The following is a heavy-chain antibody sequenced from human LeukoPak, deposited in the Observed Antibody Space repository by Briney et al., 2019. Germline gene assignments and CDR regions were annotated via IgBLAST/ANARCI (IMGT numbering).Heavy chain of an antibody. CDR1: GGSISSYY. Sequence: SETLSLTCTVSGGSISSYYWSWIRQPPGKGLEWIGYIYYSGSTYYNPSLESRVTISVDTSKNQFSLKLSSVTAADTAVYYCAKMSTAEVCFDYWGQGTLVTVSS. V-gene: IGHV4-59*12. J-gene: IGHJ4*02. CDR3: AKMSTAEVCFDY. D-gene: IGHD5-24*01. CDR2: IYYSGST.